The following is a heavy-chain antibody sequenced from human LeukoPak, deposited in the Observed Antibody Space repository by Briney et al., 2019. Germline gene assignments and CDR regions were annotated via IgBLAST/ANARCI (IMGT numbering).Heavy chain of an antibody. CDR1: GGTFSSYA. D-gene: IGHD2-2*01. Sequence: GASVKVSCXASGGTFSSYAISWVRQAPGQGLEWMGGIIPIFGTANYAQKFQGRVTITADESTSTAYMELSSLRSEDTAVYYCAGRYCSSTSCLQAEYFQHWGQGTLVTVSS. V-gene: IGHV1-69*13. CDR2: IIPIFGTA. CDR3: AGRYCSSTSCLQAEYFQH. J-gene: IGHJ1*01.